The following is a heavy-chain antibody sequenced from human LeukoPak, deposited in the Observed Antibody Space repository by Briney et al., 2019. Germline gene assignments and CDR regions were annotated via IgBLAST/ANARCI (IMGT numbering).Heavy chain of an antibody. D-gene: IGHD3-22*01. CDR3: ARDGPRESTMIVVVITNAFDI. V-gene: IGHV3-30*04. CDR1: GFTFRRFA. CDR2: ISYDGSNK. J-gene: IGHJ3*02. Sequence: PGGSLRLSCAASGFTFRRFAMSWVRQAPGKGLEWVAVISYDGSNKYYADSVKGRFTISRDNSKDTLYLQMNSLRAEDTAVYYCARDGPRESTMIVVVITNAFDIWGQGTMVTVSS.